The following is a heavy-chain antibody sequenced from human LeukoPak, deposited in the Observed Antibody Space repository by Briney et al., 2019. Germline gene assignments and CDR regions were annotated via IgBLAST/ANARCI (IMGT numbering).Heavy chain of an antibody. CDR1: GFTFSTYW. D-gene: IGHD6-6*01. Sequence: QPGGSLRLSCAASGFTFSTYWMHWVRQAPGKGLVWVSRINSDGSSTTYADSVKGRFTISRDNAKNTLYLHMSSLRAEDTGVYHCARALGSVADFWGQGTLVTVSS. J-gene: IGHJ4*02. CDR2: INSDGSST. CDR3: ARALGSVADF. V-gene: IGHV3-74*01.